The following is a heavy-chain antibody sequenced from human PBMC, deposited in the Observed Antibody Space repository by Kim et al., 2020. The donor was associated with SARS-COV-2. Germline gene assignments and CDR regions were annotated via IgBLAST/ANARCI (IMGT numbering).Heavy chain of an antibody. CDR2: ISGSGGST. D-gene: IGHD2-8*01. Sequence: GGSLRLSCAASGFTFSSYAMSWVRQAPGKGLEWVSAISGSGGSTYYADSVKGRFTISRDNSKNTLYLQMSSLRAEDTAVYYCAKDCTNGVCPFDYWGQGTLVTVSS. J-gene: IGHJ4*02. CDR1: GFTFSSYA. V-gene: IGHV3-23*01. CDR3: AKDCTNGVCPFDY.